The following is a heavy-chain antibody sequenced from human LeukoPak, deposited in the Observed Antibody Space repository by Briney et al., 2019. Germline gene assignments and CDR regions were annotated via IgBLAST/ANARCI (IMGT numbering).Heavy chain of an antibody. Sequence: GGSLRLSCAASGFTFNSYSMHWVRQAPGEGLDWVAFIRNDGSNEWYADSVKGRFTISRDNSENTLYLQMNSLTGEDTAVYYCVADFDYWGQGTLVSVST. CDR1: GFTFNSYS. CDR3: VADFDY. CDR2: IRNDGSNE. V-gene: IGHV3-30*02. J-gene: IGHJ4*02.